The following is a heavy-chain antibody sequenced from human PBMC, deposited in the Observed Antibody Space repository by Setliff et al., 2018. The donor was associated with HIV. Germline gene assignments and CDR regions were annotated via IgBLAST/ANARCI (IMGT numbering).Heavy chain of an antibody. CDR2: VTYDGRRT. CDR1: GFTFRTFA. J-gene: IGHJ1*01. V-gene: IGHV3-30*07. CDR3: ARVGNSNGLIQYFQN. D-gene: IGHD6-19*01. Sequence: PGGSLRLSCVASGFTFRTFAMHWVRQAPGKGLEWVSGVTYDGRRTYYADSVKARFTISRDNSKNTLYLQMNSLRAEDTAVYYCARVGNSNGLIQYFQNWGQGTLVTVSS.